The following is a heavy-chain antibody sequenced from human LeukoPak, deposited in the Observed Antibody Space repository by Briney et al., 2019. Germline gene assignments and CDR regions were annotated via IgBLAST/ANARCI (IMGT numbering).Heavy chain of an antibody. V-gene: IGHV1-2*02. CDR1: GYTFTSYD. J-gene: IGHJ5*02. Sequence: ASVKVSCKASGYTFTSYDINWVRQATGQGLEWMGWMNPNSGGTNYAQKFQGRVTMTRDTSISTAYMELSRLRSDDTAVYYCARDHEELISGPWGQGTLVTVSS. D-gene: IGHD1-7*01. CDR2: MNPNSGGT. CDR3: ARDHEELISGP.